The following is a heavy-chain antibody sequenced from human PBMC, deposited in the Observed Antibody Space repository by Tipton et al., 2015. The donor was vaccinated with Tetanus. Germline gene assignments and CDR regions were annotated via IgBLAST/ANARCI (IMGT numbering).Heavy chain of an antibody. CDR2: INHSRNI. D-gene: IGHD1-1*01. CDR1: GGSFSVYY. Sequence: TLSLTCAVYGGSFSVYYWSWIRQPPGKGLEWIGEINHSRNINNNPSLKSRVTISVDTSKNQFSLKLSSVTAADTAVYYCARESWNRDAVDIWGQGTMVTVSS. V-gene: IGHV4-34*01. CDR3: ARESWNRDAVDI. J-gene: IGHJ3*02.